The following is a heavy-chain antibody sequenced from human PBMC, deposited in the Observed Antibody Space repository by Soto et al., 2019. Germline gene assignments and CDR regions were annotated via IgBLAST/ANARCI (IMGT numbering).Heavy chain of an antibody. D-gene: IGHD6-13*01. CDR3: ARRPGYSASWGYFYYGMKI. CDR2: INTYHGNT. V-gene: IGHV1-18*01. Sequence: QVQLVQSGAELKKPGASVKVSCKASGYTFTNYGISWVRQAPGQGLEWMGWINTYHGNTKYAQKLQGRVTMTKDTSTSTAYMELTSLRSDDTAVYSCARRPGYSASWGYFYYGMKIWGQGTTVIVSS. J-gene: IGHJ6*02. CDR1: GYTFTNYG.